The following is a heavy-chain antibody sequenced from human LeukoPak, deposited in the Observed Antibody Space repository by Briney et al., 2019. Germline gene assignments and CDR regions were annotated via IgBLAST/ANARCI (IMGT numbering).Heavy chain of an antibody. D-gene: IGHD4-17*01. Sequence: ASVKVSCKASGYTFTGYYMHWVRQAPGQGLEWMGWINPNSGGTNYAQKFQGRVTMTRDTSISTAYMELSRLRSDDTALYHCARAFWGGNGDYVNAFDIWGQGTMVTVSS. J-gene: IGHJ3*02. CDR3: ARAFWGGNGDYVNAFDI. CDR2: INPNSGGT. V-gene: IGHV1-2*02. CDR1: GYTFTGYY.